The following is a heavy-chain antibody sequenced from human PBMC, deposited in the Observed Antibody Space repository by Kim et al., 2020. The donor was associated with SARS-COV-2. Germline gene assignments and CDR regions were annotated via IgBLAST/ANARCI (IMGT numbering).Heavy chain of an antibody. CDR2: IDSSDAYT. Sequence: GESLKIPCKGSGYSFTSYWISWVRQMPGKGLEWMGRIDSSDAYTNYSQSFQGHVTISADKSLSTAYLQRSGLKASDTAMYYCARHSSRGPRYWFDPWGQGTLVTVSS. J-gene: IGHJ5*02. CDR1: GYSFTSYW. CDR3: ARHSSRGPRYWFDP. V-gene: IGHV5-10-1*01. D-gene: IGHD6-13*01.